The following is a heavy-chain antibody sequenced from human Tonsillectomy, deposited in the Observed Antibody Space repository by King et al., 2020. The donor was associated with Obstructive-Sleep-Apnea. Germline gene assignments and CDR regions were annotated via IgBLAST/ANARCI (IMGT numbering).Heavy chain of an antibody. CDR3: AREQRFCYNNGAFYY. Sequence: VQLVESGGGVVQPGRSLRLSCAASGFSFSTYAMHWVRQAPGKGLGWVGIISYDGSDKNYADSVKGRCAISRDNSKNTLYLEMSSLRAGDTAIYYCAREQRFCYNNGAFYYCGQGTLVTVSS. CDR1: GFSFSTYA. D-gene: IGHD5-24*01. CDR2: ISYDGSDK. J-gene: IGHJ4*02. V-gene: IGHV3-30*09.